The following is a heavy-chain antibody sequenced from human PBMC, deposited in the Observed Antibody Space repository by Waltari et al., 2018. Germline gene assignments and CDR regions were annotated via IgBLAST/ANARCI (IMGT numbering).Heavy chain of an antibody. V-gene: IGHV3-53*02. CDR2: SYDGDTT. Sequence: DVQLVETGGGLIQPGGSLRLSCAASGFTVNNNYMGWVRQAPGRGLGVVSVSYDGDTTFYADSVKGRFTVSTDASKNTLFLQMNSLRADDTAVYYCAVLRFLRWFVDYWGQGLPVTVSS. CDR3: AVLRFLRWFVDY. CDR1: GFTVNNNY. D-gene: IGHD3-3*01. J-gene: IGHJ4*02.